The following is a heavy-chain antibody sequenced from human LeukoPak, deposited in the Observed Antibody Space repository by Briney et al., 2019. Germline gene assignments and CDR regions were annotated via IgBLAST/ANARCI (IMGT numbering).Heavy chain of an antibody. CDR2: IYTSGST. CDR1: RGSISSYY. CDR3: ARSDGAIDY. D-gene: IGHD4/OR15-4a*01. J-gene: IGHJ4*02. V-gene: IGHV4-4*07. Sequence: PSETLSLTCTVPRGSISSYYWSWIRQPAGKGLECIGRIYTSGSTNYNPSLKSRVTISVDKSKNQFSLKLRSVTAADTAVYYCARSDGAIDYWGQGTLVTVSS.